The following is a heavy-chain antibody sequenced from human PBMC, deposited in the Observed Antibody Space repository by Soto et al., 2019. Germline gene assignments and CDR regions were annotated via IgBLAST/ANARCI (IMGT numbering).Heavy chain of an antibody. CDR1: GFTFSDYH. CDR3: SRDGYNSGYFDS. CDR2: ISNSGRKV. Sequence: PGGSLRLSCAASGFTFSDYHMDWIRQAPGEGLEWVAHISNSGRKVYLGDSVKSRLTISRDNANNPLYLLLNNLRADDTAVYFCSRDGYNSGYFDSWGQGTLVTVSS. J-gene: IGHJ4*02. D-gene: IGHD5-12*01. V-gene: IGHV3-11*01.